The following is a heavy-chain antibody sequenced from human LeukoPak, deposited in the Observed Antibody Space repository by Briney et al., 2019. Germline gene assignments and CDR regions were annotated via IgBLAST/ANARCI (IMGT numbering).Heavy chain of an antibody. Sequence: PGGSLRLSCAASGFTFSSYAMSWVRQAPGKGLEWVSAISISGGSTNYADSVKGRFTISRDNSKNTLYLQMNSLRAEDTAVYCARGGTGSYRHYYFDYWGQGTLVTVSA. V-gene: IGHV3-23*01. J-gene: IGHJ4*02. CDR3: ARGGTGSYRHYYFDY. CDR2: ISISGGST. D-gene: IGHD3-16*02. CDR1: GFTFSSYA.